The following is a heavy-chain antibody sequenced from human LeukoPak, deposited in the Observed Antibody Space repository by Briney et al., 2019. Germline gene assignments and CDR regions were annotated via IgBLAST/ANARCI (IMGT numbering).Heavy chain of an antibody. CDR2: IWYDGSNK. D-gene: IGHD4-17*01. CDR3: AKPGDGDYGGY. V-gene: IGHV3-33*06. CDR1: GFTFSSYG. J-gene: IGHJ4*02. Sequence: GGSLRLSCAASGFTFSSYGMHWVRQAPGKGLEWVAVIWYDGSNKYYADSVKGRFTISRDNSKNTLYLQMNSLRAEDTAVYYCAKPGDGDYGGYWGQGTLVTVSS.